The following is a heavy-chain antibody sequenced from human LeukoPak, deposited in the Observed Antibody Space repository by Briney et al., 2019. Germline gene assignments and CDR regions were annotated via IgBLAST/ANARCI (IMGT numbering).Heavy chain of an antibody. CDR2: ISGSGGST. D-gene: IGHD3-22*01. V-gene: IGHV3-23*01. J-gene: IGHJ2*01. CDR3: AKDPPYYDSSVAPPGSLL. CDR1: GFTFSSYA. Sequence: GGTLRLSCAASGFTFSSYAMSWVRQAPGKGLEWVSAISGSGGSTYYADSVKGRFTISRDNSKNTLYLQMNSLRAEDTAVYYCAKDPPYYDSSVAPPGSLLWGRGTLVTVSS.